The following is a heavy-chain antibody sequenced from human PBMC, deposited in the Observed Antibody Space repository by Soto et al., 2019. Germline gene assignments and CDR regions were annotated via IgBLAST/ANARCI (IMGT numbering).Heavy chain of an antibody. CDR1: GFTFSSYS. D-gene: IGHD4-17*01. Sequence: EVQLVESGGGLVQPGGSLRLSCAASGFTFSSYSMNWVRQAPGKGLEWVSYISSSGSTIYYADSVKGRFTISRDNAKNYLDLLIHRLRAEDTAVYYCARVPHHYYGDDYYYDMDVWGKGTTVTVSS. CDR3: ARVPHHYYGDDYYYDMDV. CDR2: ISSSGSTI. V-gene: IGHV3-48*01. J-gene: IGHJ6*03.